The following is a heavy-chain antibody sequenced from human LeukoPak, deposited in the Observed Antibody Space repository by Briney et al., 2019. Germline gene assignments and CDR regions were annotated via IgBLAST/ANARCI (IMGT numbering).Heavy chain of an antibody. V-gene: IGHV3-30-3*01. CDR3: AKEGRITMIVVVITNFDY. D-gene: IGHD3-22*01. CDR2: ISYDGSNK. Sequence: GGSLRLSCAASGFTFSSYAMHWVRQAPGKGLEWVAVISYDGSNKYYADSVKGRFTISRDNSKNTLYLQMNSLRAEDTAVYYCAKEGRITMIVVVITNFDYWGQGTLVTVSS. CDR1: GFTFSSYA. J-gene: IGHJ4*02.